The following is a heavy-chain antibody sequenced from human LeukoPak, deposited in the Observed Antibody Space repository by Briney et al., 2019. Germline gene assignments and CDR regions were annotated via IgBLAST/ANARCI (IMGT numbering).Heavy chain of an antibody. D-gene: IGHD3-10*01. J-gene: IGHJ4*02. CDR3: ARDAQYGSGSHVAYFDF. V-gene: IGHV4-59*01. CDR2: IYYSGST. CDR1: GGSISSYY. Sequence: PSETLSLTCTVSGGSISSYYWSWIRQPPGKGLEWIGDIYYSGSTNYNHSLKSRVTIPVDTSKNQFSLKLRSVTSADTALYYCARDAQYGSGSHVAYFDFWGQGTLVTVSS.